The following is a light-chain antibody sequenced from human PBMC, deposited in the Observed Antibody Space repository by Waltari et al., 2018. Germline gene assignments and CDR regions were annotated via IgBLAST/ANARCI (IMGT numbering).Light chain of an antibody. J-gene: IGLJ2*01. CDR3: SSYEGTNTLL. CDR2: EVN. CDR1: TTTGFTY. Sequence: QSALTQPPSASGSPGQSVTISCTRTTTTGFTYVSWYQHHPGKAPKLIIYEVNRRPSGVPDRFSGSESGNTASLTVSGLQSEDEADYYCSSYEGTNTLLFGGGTKLTVL. V-gene: IGLV2-8*01.